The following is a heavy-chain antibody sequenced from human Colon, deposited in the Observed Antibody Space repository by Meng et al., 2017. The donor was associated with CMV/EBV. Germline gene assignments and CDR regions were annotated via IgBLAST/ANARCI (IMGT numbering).Heavy chain of an antibody. CDR3: AREAGPFFGVIVYDS. J-gene: IGHJ4*02. CDR1: GGSRSGYY. CDR2: INQSGST. V-gene: IGHV4-34*01. D-gene: IGHD3-3*01. Sequence: VPLQQGGAVLFSTSETLPLSCGVSGGSRSGYYWTWIRQSPGKGLEWIGEINQSGSTNYNPSLKSRVTVSVDTSKNQFSLRVTSVTAADSALYYCAREAGPFFGVIVYDSWGQGTLVTVSS.